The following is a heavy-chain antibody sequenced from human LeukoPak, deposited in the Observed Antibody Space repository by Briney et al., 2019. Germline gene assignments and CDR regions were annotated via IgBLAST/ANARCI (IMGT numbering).Heavy chain of an antibody. Sequence: GESLKISCKGSGYDFAHSWIGWVRQMPGKGLDWMAIIYPGDSDTRYSPSFQGHVTISADKSISTAYLQWSSLKASDTAMYYCARPDNGGTSVVPFHVWGQGRMVTVSS. J-gene: IGHJ3*01. CDR2: IYPGDSDT. V-gene: IGHV5-51*01. CDR3: ARPDNGGTSVVPFHV. CDR1: GYDFAHSW. D-gene: IGHD4-23*01.